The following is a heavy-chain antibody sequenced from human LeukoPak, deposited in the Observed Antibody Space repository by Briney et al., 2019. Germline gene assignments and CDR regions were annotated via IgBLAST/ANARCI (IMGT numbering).Heavy chain of an antibody. D-gene: IGHD1-1*01. Sequence: SVKVSCKASGGTFSSYTISWVRQAPGQGLEWMGRIIPILGIANYAQKFQGRVTITADKFTSTAYMELSSLRSEDTAVYYCARDLERTSFPFDPWGQGTLVTVSS. CDR2: IIPILGIA. V-gene: IGHV1-69*04. CDR1: GGTFSSYT. J-gene: IGHJ5*02. CDR3: ARDLERTSFPFDP.